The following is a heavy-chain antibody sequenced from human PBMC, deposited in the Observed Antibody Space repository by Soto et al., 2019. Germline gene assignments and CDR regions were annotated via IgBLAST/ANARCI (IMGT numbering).Heavy chain of an antibody. CDR1: GFTLSSYG. V-gene: IGHV3-30*18. CDR2: ISYDGSNK. Sequence: QVQLVESGGGVVQPGRSLRLSCAASGFTLSSYGMHWVRQAPGKGLEWVAVISYDGSNKYYADSVKGRFTISRDNSKNTLYLQMNSLSAEDTAVYYCANIPYSWNGADAFDIWGQGTLVTVSS. D-gene: IGHD1-1*01. CDR3: ANIPYSWNGADAFDI. J-gene: IGHJ3*02.